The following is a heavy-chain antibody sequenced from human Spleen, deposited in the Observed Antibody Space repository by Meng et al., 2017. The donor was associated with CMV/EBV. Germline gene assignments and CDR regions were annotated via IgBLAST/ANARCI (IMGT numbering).Heavy chain of an antibody. V-gene: IGHV4-59*12. CDR1: GGSISSYY. CDR3: ARGRGGPGYSYGSIIPYYYGMDV. J-gene: IGHJ6*02. Sequence: GSLRLSCTVSGGSISSYYWSWIRQPPGKGLEWIGYIYYSGSTNYNPSLKSRVTISVDTSKNQFSLKLSSVTAADTAVYYCARGRGGPGYSYGSIIPYYYGMDVWGQGTTVTVSS. CDR2: IYYSGST. D-gene: IGHD5-18*01.